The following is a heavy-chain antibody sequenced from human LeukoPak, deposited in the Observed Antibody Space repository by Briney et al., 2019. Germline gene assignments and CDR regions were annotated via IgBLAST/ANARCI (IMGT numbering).Heavy chain of an antibody. CDR3: ARQPGGIYYFDY. Sequence: SETRSLTCIVSSGSLIDYFWNWIRQPPGKVMEWIAYIHNTGKSNYNPSLKSRVTISVDTSNNQLSLKLSSVTAADTAVYYCARQPGGIYYFDYWGQGTLVAVSS. V-gene: IGHV4-59*08. CDR2: IHNTGKS. CDR1: SGSLIDYF. J-gene: IGHJ4*02. D-gene: IGHD2/OR15-2a*01.